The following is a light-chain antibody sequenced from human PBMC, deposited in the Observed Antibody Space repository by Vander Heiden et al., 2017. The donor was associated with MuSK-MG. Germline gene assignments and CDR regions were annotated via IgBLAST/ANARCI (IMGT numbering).Light chain of an antibody. Sequence: DIQMSQSPSSLSASVGARVTISCQANQNIRNYLNWYQQRPGRAPKLLIYETSILQAGVPSRFSGGGSGANFNLTISSLQPEDIATYYCQQDDSLPPFTFGGGTKVEI. CDR1: QNIRNY. J-gene: IGKJ4*01. CDR3: QQDDSLPPFT. V-gene: IGKV1-33*01. CDR2: ETS.